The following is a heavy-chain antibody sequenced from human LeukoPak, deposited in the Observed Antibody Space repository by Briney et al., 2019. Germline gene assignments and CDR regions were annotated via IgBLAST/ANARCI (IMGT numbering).Heavy chain of an antibody. J-gene: IGHJ4*02. V-gene: IGHV3-23*01. CDR3: AKDRPTWPIDY. Sequence: GGSLRLSCAVSGFTFSMYAMAWVRQAPGKGLEWVSGISDNTYYADSVRGRFTISRDNSKSTLYLQMNSLRAEDTAVYYCAKDRPTWPIDYWGQGTLVPVSS. CDR2: ISDNT. D-gene: IGHD5-12*01. CDR1: GFTFSMYA.